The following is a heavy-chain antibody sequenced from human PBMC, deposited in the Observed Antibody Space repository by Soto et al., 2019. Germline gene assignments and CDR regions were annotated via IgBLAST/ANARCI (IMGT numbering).Heavy chain of an antibody. Sequence: GPSVKVSCKASGYTFTGYYMHWVRQAPGQGLEWMGWINPNSGGTNYAQKFQGWVTMTRDTSISTAYMELSRLRSDDTAVYYCARLRRGGIAAAGTPYNWFGPWGQGTLVTVSS. V-gene: IGHV1-2*04. CDR1: GYTFTGYY. CDR3: ARLRRGGIAAAGTPYNWFGP. D-gene: IGHD6-13*01. J-gene: IGHJ5*02. CDR2: INPNSGGT.